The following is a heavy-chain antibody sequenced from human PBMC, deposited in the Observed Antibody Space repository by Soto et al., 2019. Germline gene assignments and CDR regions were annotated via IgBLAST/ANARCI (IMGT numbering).Heavy chain of an antibody. CDR3: AHRLLGIAAAGAAFDI. Sequence: QITLKESGPTLVNPTQTLTLTCTFSGFSLSTSGVGVGWIRQPPGKALEWLALIYWDDDKRYSPSLKSRLTITKDTSKNQVVLTMTNMDPVDTATYYCAHRLLGIAAAGAAFDIWGQGTMVTVSS. V-gene: IGHV2-5*02. CDR1: GFSLSTSGVG. J-gene: IGHJ3*02. D-gene: IGHD6-13*01. CDR2: IYWDDDK.